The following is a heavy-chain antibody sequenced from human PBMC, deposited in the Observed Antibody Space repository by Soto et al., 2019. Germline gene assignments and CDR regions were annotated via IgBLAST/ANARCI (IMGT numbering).Heavy chain of an antibody. CDR3: GRIPFGQTYNWFDP. Sequence: EVLLVESGGGVVRPGESLRLSCAASGFTFDDYGMTWVRQAPGKGLEWVSGITWNGDRTQYGDCVKGRFTISRDNRKNSLYLEMNSLSAEDTALYHCGRIPFGQTYNWFDPWGQGTLVSVSS. CDR1: GFTFDDYG. V-gene: IGHV3-20*01. CDR2: ITWNGDRT. D-gene: IGHD3-10*01. J-gene: IGHJ5*02.